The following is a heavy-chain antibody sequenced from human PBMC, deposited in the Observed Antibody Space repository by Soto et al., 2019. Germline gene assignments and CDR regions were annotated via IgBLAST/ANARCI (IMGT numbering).Heavy chain of an antibody. J-gene: IGHJ4*02. D-gene: IGHD4-17*01. CDR2: INPSGGST. CDR3: ARDAYDYGDFAGIGY. CDR1: GCTFTRYH. Sequence: QVQLVQSGAEVKKPGASVKVSCKASGCTFTRYHIHWVRQAPGQGLEWMGIINPSGGSTTYAQKFQGRVTMTRDTSTSTVYMELSSLRSEDTAVYYCARDAYDYGDFAGIGYWGQGTLVTVSS. V-gene: IGHV1-46*01.